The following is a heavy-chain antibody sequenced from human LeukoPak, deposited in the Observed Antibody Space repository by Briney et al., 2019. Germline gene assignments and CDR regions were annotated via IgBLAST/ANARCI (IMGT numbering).Heavy chain of an antibody. J-gene: IGHJ3*02. Sequence: PSETLSLTCTVSGGSISSYYWSWIRQPPGKGLEWIGYIYYSGSTNYNPSLKSRVTISVDTSKNQFSLKLSSVTAADTAVYYCARGGSYYVGDAFDIWGQGTMVTVSS. D-gene: IGHD1-26*01. V-gene: IGHV4-59*01. CDR3: ARGGSYYVGDAFDI. CDR2: IYYSGST. CDR1: GGSISSYY.